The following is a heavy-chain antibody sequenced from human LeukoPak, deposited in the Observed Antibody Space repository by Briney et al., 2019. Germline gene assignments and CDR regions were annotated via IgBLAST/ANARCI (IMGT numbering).Heavy chain of an antibody. CDR1: GFTFRNYA. V-gene: IGHV3-30*04. CDR2: ISYDGSKK. Sequence: GGSLRLSCAASGFTFRNYAMHWVRQAPGRGLEWVTSISYDGSKKFHADSVRGRFIISRDNSKSTLDLQMDSLRDEDTAVYFCVRDWGFDYWGQGTLVTVSS. CDR3: VRDWGFDY. J-gene: IGHJ4*02. D-gene: IGHD3-16*01.